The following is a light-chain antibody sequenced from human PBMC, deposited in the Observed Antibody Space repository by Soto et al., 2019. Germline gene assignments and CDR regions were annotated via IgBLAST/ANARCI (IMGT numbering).Light chain of an antibody. CDR3: QQWRT. Sequence: EIVLTQSPATLSLSPWERATLSCRASQSVSSYLAWYQQKPGQAPRLLIYDASNRATGIPARFSGSGSGTDFTLTISSLEPEDFAVYYCQQWRTFGPGTKVDIK. J-gene: IGKJ3*01. V-gene: IGKV3-11*01. CDR1: QSVSSY. CDR2: DAS.